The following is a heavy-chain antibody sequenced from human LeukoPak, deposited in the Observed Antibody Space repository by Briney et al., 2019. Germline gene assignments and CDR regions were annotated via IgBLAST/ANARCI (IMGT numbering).Heavy chain of an antibody. D-gene: IGHD6-19*01. CDR3: ASISSGWYDAFDI. CDR1: GGTFSSYT. V-gene: IGHV1-69*02. J-gene: IGHJ3*02. CDR2: IIPILGIA. Sequence: ASVKVSCKASGGTFSSYTISWVRQAPGQGLEWMGRIIPILGIANYAQKFQGRVTITADKSTSTAYMELSSLRSEDTAVYYCASISSGWYDAFDIWGQGTMVTVSS.